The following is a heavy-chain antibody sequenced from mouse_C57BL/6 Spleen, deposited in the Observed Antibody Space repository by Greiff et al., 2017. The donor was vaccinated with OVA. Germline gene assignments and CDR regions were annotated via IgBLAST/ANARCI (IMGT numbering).Heavy chain of an antibody. CDR3: AGGYYAFAY. Sequence: EVQLQQSGPELVKPGASVKISCKASGYSFTGYYMNWVKQSPEKSLEWIGEINPSTGGTTYNQKFKAKATLTVDKSSSTAYMQLKSLTSEDSAVYYCAGGYYAFAYWGQGTLVTVSA. CDR1: GYSFTGYY. J-gene: IGHJ3*01. CDR2: INPSTGGT. V-gene: IGHV1-42*01. D-gene: IGHD2-3*01.